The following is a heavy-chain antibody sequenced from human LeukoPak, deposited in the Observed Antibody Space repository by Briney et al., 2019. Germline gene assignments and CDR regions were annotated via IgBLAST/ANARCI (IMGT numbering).Heavy chain of an antibody. CDR2: INPNSGGT. Sequence: ASVKVSCKASGYTFTGYYMHWVRQAPGQGLEWMGWINPNSGGTNYAQKFQGRVTMTRDTSISTAYMELSRLRSDDTAVYYCARDLEGYDFWSGYDKAGYYYYMDVWGKGTTVTVSS. V-gene: IGHV1-2*02. CDR3: ARDLEGYDFWSGYDKAGYYYYMDV. CDR1: GYTFTGYY. D-gene: IGHD3-3*01. J-gene: IGHJ6*03.